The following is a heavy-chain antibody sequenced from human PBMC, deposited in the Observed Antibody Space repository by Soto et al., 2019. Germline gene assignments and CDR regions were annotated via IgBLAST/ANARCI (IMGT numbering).Heavy chain of an antibody. V-gene: IGHV4-59*08. D-gene: IGHD3-16*01. Sequence: VQLQESGPGLVKPSETLSLTCTVSNGSISPNYWSWIRQPPGKGLEWIGYIYFAGTTTYNPSLKSRVTISLDASKNRFSLRLTSVTAADTAVYYCARLGAYFQALDSWGQGTLVTVSS. CDR3: ARLGAYFQALDS. CDR1: NGSISPNY. CDR2: IYFAGTT. J-gene: IGHJ4*02.